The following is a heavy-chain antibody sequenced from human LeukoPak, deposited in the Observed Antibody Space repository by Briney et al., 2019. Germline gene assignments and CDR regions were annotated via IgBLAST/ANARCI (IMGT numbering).Heavy chain of an antibody. V-gene: IGHV3-21*01. Sequence: GGSLRLSCAASGFTFSSYSMNWVRQAPGKGLEWVSSISSSSSYIYYADSVKGRFTISRDNAKNSLYLQMNSLRAEDTAVYYRARDIIVVVPAAVGLYYMDVWGKGTTVTVSS. CDR3: ARDIIVVVPAAVGLYYMDV. CDR1: GFTFSSYS. J-gene: IGHJ6*03. CDR2: ISSSSSYI. D-gene: IGHD2-2*01.